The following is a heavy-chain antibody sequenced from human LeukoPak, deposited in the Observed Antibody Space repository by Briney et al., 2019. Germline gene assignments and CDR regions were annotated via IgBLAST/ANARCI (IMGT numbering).Heavy chain of an antibody. Sequence: GGSLRLSCAASGFTVSSNYMSWVRQAPGKGLEWVSVIYSGGSTYYADSVKGRFTISRDNSKNTPYLQMNSLRAEDTAVYYCARDYYDSSGYNRYYGMDVWGQGTTVTVSS. J-gene: IGHJ6*02. D-gene: IGHD3-22*01. CDR2: IYSGGST. V-gene: IGHV3-66*02. CDR1: GFTVSSNY. CDR3: ARDYYDSSGYNRYYGMDV.